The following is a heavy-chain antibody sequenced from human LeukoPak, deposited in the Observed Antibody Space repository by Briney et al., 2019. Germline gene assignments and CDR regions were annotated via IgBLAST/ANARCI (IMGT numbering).Heavy chain of an antibody. CDR2: ISYDGSNK. J-gene: IGHJ5*02. CDR3: AKGAFDST. CDR1: GFTFSSYA. Sequence: GGSLRLSCAASGFTFSSYAMHWVRQAPGKGLEWVAVISYDGSNKYYADSVKGRFTISRDNSKNTLYLQMNSLRAEDTAVYYCAKGAFDSTWGQGTLVTVSS. D-gene: IGHD3-22*01. V-gene: IGHV3-30*04.